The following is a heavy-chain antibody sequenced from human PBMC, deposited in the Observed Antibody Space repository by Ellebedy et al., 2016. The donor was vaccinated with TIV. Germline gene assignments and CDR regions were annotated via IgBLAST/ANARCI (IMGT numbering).Heavy chain of an antibody. J-gene: IGHJ6*02. V-gene: IGHV4-39*01. D-gene: IGHD3-3*01. CDR2: IYYSGST. Sequence: SETLSLTXTVSGGSISSSSYYWGWIRQPPGKGLEWIGSIYYSGSTYYNPSLKSRVTISVDTSKNQFSLKLSSVTAVDTAVYYCARHVARLVKSTIFGVVITKPFGMDVWGQGTTVTVSS. CDR3: ARHVARLVKSTIFGVVITKPFGMDV. CDR1: GGSISSSSYY.